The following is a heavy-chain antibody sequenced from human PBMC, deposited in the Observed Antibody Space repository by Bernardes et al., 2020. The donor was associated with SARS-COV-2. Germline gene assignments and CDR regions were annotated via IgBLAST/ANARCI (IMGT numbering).Heavy chain of an antibody. CDR3: AFSSAWFLVYALDM. CDR1: GNSFTSHS. V-gene: IGHV1-46*03. J-gene: IGHJ3*02. Sequence: SVKVSCKASGNSFTSHSLHWVRQAPGQGLEWMGMIKPRDGSTTSAESFQGRVTLTMDASTRTVYMELSNLGSDDTAIYYCAFSSAWFLVYALDMWGQGTLVVVSS. D-gene: IGHD6-19*01. CDR2: IKPRDGST.